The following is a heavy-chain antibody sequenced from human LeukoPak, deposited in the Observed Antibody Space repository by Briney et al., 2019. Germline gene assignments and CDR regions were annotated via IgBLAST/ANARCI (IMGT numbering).Heavy chain of an antibody. CDR3: ARYYDDDFFDY. D-gene: IGHD3-22*01. J-gene: IGHJ4*02. CDR2: IYYSGST. CDR1: GDSISGSSDY. Sequence: SETLSLTCTVSGDSISGSSDYWGWIRQPPGKGLEWIGSIYYSGSTYYNPSLKSRVTISVDTSKNQFSLKLSSVTAADTAVYYCARYYDDDFFDYWGQGTLVTVSS. V-gene: IGHV4-39*07.